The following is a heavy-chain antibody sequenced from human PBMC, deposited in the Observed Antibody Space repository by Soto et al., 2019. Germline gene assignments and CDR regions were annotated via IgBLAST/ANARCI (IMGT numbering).Heavy chain of an antibody. Sequence: QVQLVESGGGVVQPGRSLRLSCAASGLTFSSYGMHWVRQAPGKGLEWVAVIWYDGSNKYCADSVKGRFTISRDNSKNTLSLQMNSLRVDDTAVYYCARDWNGFYFDYWGQGTLVTVSS. CDR3: ARDWNGFYFDY. V-gene: IGHV3-33*01. D-gene: IGHD3-3*01. CDR2: IWYDGSNK. J-gene: IGHJ4*02. CDR1: GLTFSSYG.